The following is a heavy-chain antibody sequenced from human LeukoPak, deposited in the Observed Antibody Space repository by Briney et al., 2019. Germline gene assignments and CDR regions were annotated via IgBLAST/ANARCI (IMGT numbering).Heavy chain of an antibody. CDR2: IIPILGIA. CDR3: ARASEASGWYI. V-gene: IGHV1-69*10. D-gene: IGHD6-19*01. Sequence: SVKVSCKASGYTFTGYYMHWVRQAPGQGLEWMGWIIPILGIANYAQKFQGRVTITADKSTSAAYMELSSLRSEDTAVYYCARASEASGWYIWGQGTLVTVSS. CDR1: GYTFTGYY. J-gene: IGHJ4*02.